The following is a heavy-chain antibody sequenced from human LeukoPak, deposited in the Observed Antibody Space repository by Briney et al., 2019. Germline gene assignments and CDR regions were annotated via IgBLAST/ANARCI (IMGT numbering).Heavy chain of an antibody. CDR2: IDPYTGNT. V-gene: IGHV1-2*02. D-gene: IGHD5-12*01. CDR1: GYTFVGYY. J-gene: IGHJ1*01. Sequence: GASVKVSCTASGYTFVGYYLHWVRQARGQGLEWMAWIDPYTGNTHYAQKFQGRITVTRDTSISTTYMELSWLTSDDTALYYCAREYSASEHWGQGTLVTVSS. CDR3: AREYSASEH.